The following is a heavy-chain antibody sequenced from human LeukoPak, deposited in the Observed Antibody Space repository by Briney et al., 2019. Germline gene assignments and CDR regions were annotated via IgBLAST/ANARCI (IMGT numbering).Heavy chain of an antibody. V-gene: IGHV1-8*01. Sequence: ASVKVSYKASGYTFTSYDINWVRQATGQGLEWMGWMNPNSGNTGYAQKFQGRVTMTRNTSISTAYMELSSLRSEDTAVYYCAITPRALLWFGELIRSPYYYYGMDVWGQGTTVTVSS. CDR3: AITPRALLWFGELIRSPYYYYGMDV. CDR2: MNPNSGNT. J-gene: IGHJ6*02. CDR1: GYTFTSYD. D-gene: IGHD3-10*01.